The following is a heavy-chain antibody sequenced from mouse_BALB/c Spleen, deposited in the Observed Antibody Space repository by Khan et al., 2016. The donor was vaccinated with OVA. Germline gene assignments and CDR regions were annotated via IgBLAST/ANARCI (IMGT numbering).Heavy chain of an antibody. D-gene: IGHD1-1*01. V-gene: IGHV1-77*01. J-gene: IGHJ3*01. CDR1: GYTFSDYY. CDR2: ISPGGGDT. Sequence: QVQLQQSGAELARPGASVKLSCKASGYTFSDYYINWVKQRTGQGLEWIGEISPGGGDTYYNEKFKGKATLTADKSSSTAYMQLSSLTSEDSAVYVCARTNYRVYTFAHWGRATLVTVSA. CDR3: ARTNYRVYTFAH.